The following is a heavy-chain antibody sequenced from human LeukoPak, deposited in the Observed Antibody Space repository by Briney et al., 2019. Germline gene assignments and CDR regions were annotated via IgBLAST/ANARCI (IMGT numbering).Heavy chain of an antibody. D-gene: IGHD6-19*01. CDR3: AMILYSSGWYYFDY. CDR2: IIPIFGTA. CDR1: GGAFSSYA. J-gene: IGHJ4*02. V-gene: IGHV1-69*05. Sequence: SVKVSCKASGGAFSSYAISWVRQAPGQGLEWMGRIIPIFGTANYAQKFQGRVTITTDESTSTAYMELSSLRSEDTAVYYCAMILYSSGWYYFDYWGQGTLVTVSS.